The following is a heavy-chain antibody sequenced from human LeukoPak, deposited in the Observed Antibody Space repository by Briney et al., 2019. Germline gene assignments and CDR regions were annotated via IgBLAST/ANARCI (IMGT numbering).Heavy chain of an antibody. D-gene: IGHD3-10*01. CDR3: AREAADRLWFGYAFDI. Sequence: ASVKVSCRASGGTFSSYAISWVRQAPGRGLEWMGGIIPIFGTANYAQKFQGRVTITADESTSTAYMELSSLRSEDTAVYYCAREAADRLWFGYAFDIWGQGTMVTVSS. CDR1: GGTFSSYA. V-gene: IGHV1-69*13. J-gene: IGHJ3*02. CDR2: IIPIFGTA.